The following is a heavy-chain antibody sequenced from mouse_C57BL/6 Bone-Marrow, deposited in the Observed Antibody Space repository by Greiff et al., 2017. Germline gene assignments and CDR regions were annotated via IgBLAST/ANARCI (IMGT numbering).Heavy chain of an antibody. D-gene: IGHD1-1*01. V-gene: IGHV1-81*01. CDR3: ARRAVAPYWYFAV. J-gene: IGHJ1*03. Sequence: VKLQESGAELARPGASVKLSCKASGYTFTSYGISWVKQRTGQGLEWIGEIYPRSGNTYYNEKFKGKATLTADKSSSTAYMELRSLTSEDSAVYFCARRAVAPYWYFAVWGTGTTVTVAS. CDR1: GYTFTSYG. CDR2: IYPRSGNT.